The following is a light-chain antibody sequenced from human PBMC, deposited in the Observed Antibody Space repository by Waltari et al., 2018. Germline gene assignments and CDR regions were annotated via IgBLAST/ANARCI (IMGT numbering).Light chain of an antibody. J-gene: IGLJ2*01. CDR2: DVT. CDR3: SSYTTSTTWL. Sequence: QSALTQPASVSASPGQSITIPCTGTSSDVGTYDYVSWYQQYPNKAPKVLIYDVTKRPSGVSDRFSGSKSDNTASLTISGLQAEDEADYYCSSYTTSTTWLFGGGTKLTVL. V-gene: IGLV2-14*03. CDR1: SSDVGTYDY.